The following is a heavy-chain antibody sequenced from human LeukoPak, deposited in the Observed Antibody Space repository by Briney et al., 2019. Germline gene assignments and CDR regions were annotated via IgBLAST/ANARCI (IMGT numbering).Heavy chain of an antibody. CDR2: IYYSGST. D-gene: IGHD3-16*02. Sequence: PSETLSLTCTVSGGSISSGDYYWSWIRQPPGKGLEWIGYIYYSGSTYYNPSLKSRVTISVDTSKNQFSLKLSSVTAADTAVYYCARVMITFGGVIVGHYYYYMDVWGKGTSVTVSS. V-gene: IGHV4-30-4*08. CDR1: GGSISSGDYY. CDR3: ARVMITFGGVIVGHYYYYMDV. J-gene: IGHJ6*03.